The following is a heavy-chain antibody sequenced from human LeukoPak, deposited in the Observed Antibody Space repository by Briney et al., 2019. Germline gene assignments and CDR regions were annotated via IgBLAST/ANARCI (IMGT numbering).Heavy chain of an antibody. Sequence: SETLSLTCAVAGGSISSRSYYWGSIRQPPGKGLEWIGSIYSSGTTYYNPSLKNRVTISVDTSEDQFSLKLSSVTAADTALYYCARQLYGANFFYRGQGTLVTVSS. D-gene: IGHD2-2*02. J-gene: IGHJ4*02. V-gene: IGHV4-39*01. CDR1: GGSISSRSYY. CDR3: ARQLYGANFFY. CDR2: IYSSGTT.